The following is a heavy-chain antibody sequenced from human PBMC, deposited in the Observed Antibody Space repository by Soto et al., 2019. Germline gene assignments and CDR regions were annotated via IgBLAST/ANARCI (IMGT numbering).Heavy chain of an antibody. CDR1: GFMFSNYA. J-gene: IGHJ4*02. CDR3: AKKIDFDY. CDR2: IGGNDVAT. Sequence: EVQLLESGGGLVQPGGSLRLSCAASGFMFSNYAMSWVRQAPGKGLEWVSTIGGNDVATYYADSVKGRFTISRDNSRSTLYLQMNSLTVEDTALYYCAKKIDFDYWGQGSLVTVSS. V-gene: IGHV3-23*01.